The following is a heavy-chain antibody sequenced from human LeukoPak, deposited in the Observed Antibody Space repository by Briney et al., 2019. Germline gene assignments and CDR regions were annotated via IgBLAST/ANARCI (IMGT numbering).Heavy chain of an antibody. J-gene: IGHJ4*02. V-gene: IGHV3-23*01. CDR3: ARGYYDSSGYYPF. CDR1: AFTLSNYA. Sequence: GGSLRLSCTASAFTLSNYAMSWVRQAPGKGLEWVSAISGSGGGTYYADSVKGRFTISRDNSKNTLYLQMNSLRAEDTAVYYCARGYYDSSGYYPFWGQGTLVTVSS. CDR2: ISGSGGGT. D-gene: IGHD3-22*01.